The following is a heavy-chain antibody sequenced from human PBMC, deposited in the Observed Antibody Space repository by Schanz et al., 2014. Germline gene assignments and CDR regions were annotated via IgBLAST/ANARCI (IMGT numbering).Heavy chain of an antibody. CDR2: IIPILGIA. V-gene: IGHV1-69*04. CDR3: AKDYYDSSGYYYCDY. Sequence: QAQLVQSGAEVKKPGPPVKASCKSSGGTFSSYAISWVRQAPGQGLEWMGRIIPILGIATYAQKFQGRLTIAADKATNTAYMELSSLRSEDTAMYYCAKDYYDSSGYYYCDYWGQGTLVTVSS. J-gene: IGHJ4*02. D-gene: IGHD3-22*01. CDR1: GGTFSSYA.